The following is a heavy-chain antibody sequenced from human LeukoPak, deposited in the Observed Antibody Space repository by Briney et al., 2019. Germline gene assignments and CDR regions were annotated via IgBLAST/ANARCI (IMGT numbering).Heavy chain of an antibody. D-gene: IGHD4-17*01. J-gene: IGHJ5*02. CDR2: ILGSGGNT. Sequence: GGSLRLSCAASGFTFSSYAMAWVRQAPGKGLEWVSHILGSGGNTYYADSVRGRFTISRDNSKNTLYLKMNSLRAEDTAVYFCARAKYDYAHPVGWFDPWGQGTLVTVSS. CDR1: GFTFSSYA. CDR3: ARAKYDYAHPVGWFDP. V-gene: IGHV3-23*01.